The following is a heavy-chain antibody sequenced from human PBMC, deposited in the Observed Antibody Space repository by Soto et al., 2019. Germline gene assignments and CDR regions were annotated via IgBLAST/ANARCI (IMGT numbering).Heavy chain of an antibody. CDR3: ARDTARITMIVVDPGYFDY. CDR1: GFTFSSYA. Sequence: QPGGSLRLSCAASGFTFSSYAMHWVRQAPGKGLEWVAVISYDGSNKYYADSVKGRFTISRDNSKNTLYLQMNSLRAEDTAVYYCARDTARITMIVVDPGYFDYWGQGTLVTVSS. V-gene: IGHV3-30-3*01. CDR2: ISYDGSNK. J-gene: IGHJ4*02. D-gene: IGHD3-22*01.